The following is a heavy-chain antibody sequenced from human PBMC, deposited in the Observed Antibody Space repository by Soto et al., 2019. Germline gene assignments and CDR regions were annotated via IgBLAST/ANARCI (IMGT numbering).Heavy chain of an antibody. CDR3: ARDPPYYDSSGYYLAYGMDV. CDR1: GYTFTSYA. D-gene: IGHD3-22*01. V-gene: IGHV1-3*01. Sequence: ASVKVSCKASGYTFTSYAMHWVRQAPGQRLEWMGWINAGNGNTKYSQKFQGRVTITRDTSASTAYMELNSLRAEDTAVYYCARDPPYYDSSGYYLAYGMDVWGQGTTVTVSS. CDR2: INAGNGNT. J-gene: IGHJ6*02.